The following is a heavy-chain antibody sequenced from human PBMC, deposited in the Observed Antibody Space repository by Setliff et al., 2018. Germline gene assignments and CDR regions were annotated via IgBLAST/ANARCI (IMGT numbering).Heavy chain of an antibody. J-gene: IGHJ4*02. D-gene: IGHD2-15*01. CDR3: ATTTLGRYCSGGNCYFGY. Sequence: SETLSLTCTVSGASISSPTYSWGWIRQPPGKGLEWVGTVYSSGSTYYNTSLRGRISISVDTSKNQFALKLSSVSAADTAVYYCATTTLGRYCSGGNCYFGYWGQGTLVTVSS. CDR1: GASISSPTYS. V-gene: IGHV4-39*01. CDR2: VYSSGST.